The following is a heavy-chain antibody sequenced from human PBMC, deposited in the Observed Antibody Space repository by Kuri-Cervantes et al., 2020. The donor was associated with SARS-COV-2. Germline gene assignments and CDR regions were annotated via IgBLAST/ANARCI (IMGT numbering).Heavy chain of an antibody. Sequence: GGSLRPSCPASGFTFSSYAMHWVRQAPGKGLEWVAVISYDGSNKYYADSVKGRFTISRDNSKNTLYLQMNSLRAEDTAVYYCAREAAVAGSRSFDYWGQGTLVTVSS. J-gene: IGHJ4*02. V-gene: IGHV3-30*04. CDR1: GFTFSSYA. CDR3: AREAAVAGSRSFDY. CDR2: ISYDGSNK. D-gene: IGHD6-19*01.